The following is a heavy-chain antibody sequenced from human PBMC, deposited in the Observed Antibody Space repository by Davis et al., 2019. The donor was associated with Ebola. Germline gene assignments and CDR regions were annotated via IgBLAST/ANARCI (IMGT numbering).Heavy chain of an antibody. D-gene: IGHD2-2*01. CDR3: ATSQDCSSTSCDNWFDP. CDR1: GTSFSTYY. J-gene: IGHJ5*02. Sequence: MPSETLSLTCTVSGTSFSTYYWTWIRQPPGKGLEWIGYIYYSGSTNYNPSLKSRVTISVDTSKNQFSLKLTSVTAADTAVYYCATSQDCSSTSCDNWFDPWGQGTLVTVSS. CDR2: IYYSGST. V-gene: IGHV4-59*12.